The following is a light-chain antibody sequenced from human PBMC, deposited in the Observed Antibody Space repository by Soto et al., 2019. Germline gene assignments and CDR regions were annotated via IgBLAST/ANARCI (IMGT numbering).Light chain of an antibody. J-gene: IGKJ4*01. CDR3: QHYTNWPLT. CDR2: GAS. Sequence: EIVMTQSPATLSVSPGERVTLSCRASHSVSSRLAWYQEKPGQAPRLLIYGASTRATGLPARFSGSGSGTEFTLTISSLQSEDFAVYCCQHYTNWPLTFGGGTKMEIK. V-gene: IGKV3-15*01. CDR1: HSVSSR.